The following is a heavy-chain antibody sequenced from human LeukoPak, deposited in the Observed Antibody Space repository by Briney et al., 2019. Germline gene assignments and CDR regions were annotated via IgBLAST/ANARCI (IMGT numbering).Heavy chain of an antibody. CDR2: INWNGGST. Sequence: GGLLRLSCAASGFTFDDYGMTRVRQAPGRGLEWASGINWNGGSTGYADSVKGRFTISKDNAKNSLYLQMNSLRAEDTAFYYCARSGGYSLARDWFDPWGQGTLVTVSS. CDR3: ARSGGYSLARDWFDP. J-gene: IGHJ5*02. CDR1: GFTFDDYG. V-gene: IGHV3-20*04. D-gene: IGHD2-15*01.